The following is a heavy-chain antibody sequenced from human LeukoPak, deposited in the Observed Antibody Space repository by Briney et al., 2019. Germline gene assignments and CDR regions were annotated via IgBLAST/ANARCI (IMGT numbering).Heavy chain of an antibody. D-gene: IGHD4/OR15-4a*01. CDR1: GTSISNYY. CDR2: IYYSGDT. V-gene: IGHV4-59*01. Sequence: SETLSLTCTGSGTSISNYYWSWIRQPPGKGLEWIGYIYYSGDTHYNPSLKSRVTISLDTSKNQFSLKLNSVTAADTAVYYCAREDPQTKVPEGMDVWGQGTTVTVSS. CDR3: AREDPQTKVPEGMDV. J-gene: IGHJ6*02.